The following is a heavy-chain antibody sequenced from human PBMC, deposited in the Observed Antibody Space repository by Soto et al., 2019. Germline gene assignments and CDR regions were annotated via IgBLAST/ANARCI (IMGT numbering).Heavy chain of an antibody. CDR3: ARRVPDRSSGHYRQKYYQYYGMDV. CDR2: IYPVDSSI. D-gene: IGHD3-16*01. Sequence: GESLKISCRASGFDFSSSSIAWVRQMPGKALEWMGVIYPVDSSIRYSPSFQGQVTFSVDKSIDTAFLQLRSVWPSDSATYFCARRVPDRSSGHYRQKYYQYYGMDVWGQGTRVTVSS. J-gene: IGHJ6*02. V-gene: IGHV5-51*01. CDR1: GFDFSSSS.